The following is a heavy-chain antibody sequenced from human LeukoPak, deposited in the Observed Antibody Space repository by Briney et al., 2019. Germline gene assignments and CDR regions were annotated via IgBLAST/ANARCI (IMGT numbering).Heavy chain of an antibody. V-gene: IGHV3-30*02. CDR3: ARDGLFGVVIAYYMDV. CDR2: IRYDGSNK. D-gene: IGHD3-3*01. CDR1: GFTFSSYG. J-gene: IGHJ6*03. Sequence: PGGSLRLSCAASGFTFSSYGMHWVRQAPGKGLEWVAFIRYDGSNKYYADSVKGRFTISRDNSKNTLYLQMNSLRAEDTAVYYCARDGLFGVVIAYYMDVWGKGTTVTVSS.